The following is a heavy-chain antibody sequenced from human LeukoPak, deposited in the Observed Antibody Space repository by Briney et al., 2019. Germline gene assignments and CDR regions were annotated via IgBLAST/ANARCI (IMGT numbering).Heavy chain of an antibody. Sequence: SETLSLTCTVSGGSISSYYWSWIRQPAGKGLEWIGRTYTSGSTNYNPSLKSRVTMSVDTSKNQFSLKLSSVTAADTAVYYCASGYSSSWYGREFDYWGQGTLVTVSS. CDR2: TYTSGST. CDR3: ASGYSSSWYGREFDY. V-gene: IGHV4-4*07. CDR1: GGSISSYY. D-gene: IGHD6-13*01. J-gene: IGHJ4*02.